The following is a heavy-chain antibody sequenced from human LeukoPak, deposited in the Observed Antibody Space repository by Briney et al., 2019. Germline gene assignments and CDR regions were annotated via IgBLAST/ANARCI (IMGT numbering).Heavy chain of an antibody. Sequence: GGSLRLSCAASGFTFSSYAMSWVRQAPGKGLEWVSAISGSGGSTYYADSVKGRFTISRDSSKNTLHLQMNSLRAEDTAVYYCARDKVIQLWLRSGLIDYWGQGTLVTVSS. D-gene: IGHD5-18*01. J-gene: IGHJ4*02. CDR1: GFTFSSYA. CDR3: ARDKVIQLWLRSGLIDY. V-gene: IGHV3-23*01. CDR2: ISGSGGST.